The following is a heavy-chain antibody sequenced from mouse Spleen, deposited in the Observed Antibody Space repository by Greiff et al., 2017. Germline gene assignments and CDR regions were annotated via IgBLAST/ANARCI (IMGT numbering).Heavy chain of an antibody. D-gene: IGHD2-10*02. V-gene: IGHV1-66*01. J-gene: IGHJ3*01. Sequence: QVQLQQSGPELVKPGASVKISCKASGYSFTSYYIHWVKQRPGQGLEWIGWIYPGSGNTKYNEKFKGKATLTADTSSSTAYMQLSSLTSEDSAVYYCAREEYGPFAYWGQGTLVTVSA. CDR1: GYSFTSYY. CDR3: AREEYGPFAY. CDR2: IYPGSGNT.